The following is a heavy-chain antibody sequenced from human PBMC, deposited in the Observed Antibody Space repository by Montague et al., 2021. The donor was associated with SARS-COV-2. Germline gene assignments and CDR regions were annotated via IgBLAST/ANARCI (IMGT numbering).Heavy chain of an antibody. D-gene: IGHD3-22*01. J-gene: IGHJ4*02. CDR1: GFTFDDSA. V-gene: IGHV3-9*01. CDR2: ISWNSGSI. CDR3: AKVHYYDSSGYDN. Sequence: SRRLSWAASGFTFDDSAMHWVRQAPGKGLEWVSGISWNSGSIGYADSVKGRFTISRDNAKNSLYLQMNSLRAEDTALYYCAKVHYYDSSGYDNWGQGTLVTVSS.